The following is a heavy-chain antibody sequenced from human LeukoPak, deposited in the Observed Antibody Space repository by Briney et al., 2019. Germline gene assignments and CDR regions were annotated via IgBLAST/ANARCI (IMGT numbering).Heavy chain of an antibody. CDR3: ARDVREPHYYGSGSYYNTLYYYYYGMDV. D-gene: IGHD3-10*01. V-gene: IGHV1-69*06. CDR2: IIPIFGTA. J-gene: IGHJ6*04. Sequence: SVKVSCKASGGTFSSYAISWVRQAPGQGLEWMGGIIPIFGTANYGQKFQGRVTITADKSTSTAYMELSSLRSEDTAVYYCARDVREPHYYGSGSYYNTLYYYYYGMDVWGKGTTVTVSS. CDR1: GGTFSSYA.